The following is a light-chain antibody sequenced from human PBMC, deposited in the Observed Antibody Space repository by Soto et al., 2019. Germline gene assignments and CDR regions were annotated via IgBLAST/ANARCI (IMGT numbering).Light chain of an antibody. V-gene: IGKV3-20*01. CDR1: QIVSSNY. J-gene: IGKJ3*01. CDR3: QQYGRSPPEFT. CDR2: GAS. Sequence: EIVLTQSPGTLPLSPGERATLSCRASQIVSSNYLAWYQQKPGQAPRLLIYGASNRASGIPDRFSGSGSGSDFTLTISRLEPEDFAVYYCQQYGRSPPEFTFGPGTKVDIK.